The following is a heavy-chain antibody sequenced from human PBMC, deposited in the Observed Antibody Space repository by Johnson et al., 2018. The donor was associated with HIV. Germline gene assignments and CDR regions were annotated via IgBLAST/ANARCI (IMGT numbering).Heavy chain of an antibody. D-gene: IGHD6-19*01. Sequence: VQLVESGGGVVQPGRSLRLSCAASGFTFSSYALHWVRQAPGKGLVWVSRINSDGSNTKYADSVKGRFTISRDNAKNTLYLQMNSLRAEDTAVYYCARERGYSSVLWKLSEAAFDIWGQGTMVTVSS. CDR1: GFTFSSYA. CDR3: ARERGYSSVLWKLSEAAFDI. J-gene: IGHJ3*02. V-gene: IGHV3-74*03. CDR2: INSDGSNT.